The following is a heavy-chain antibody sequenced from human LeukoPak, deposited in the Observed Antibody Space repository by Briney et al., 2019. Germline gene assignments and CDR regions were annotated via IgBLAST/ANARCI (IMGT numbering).Heavy chain of an antibody. D-gene: IGHD1-26*01. V-gene: IGHV4-4*08. Sequence: PSETLSLTCTVSGGLINSFYWHLIRQSPGKGLEWIASIHNSDSNYNPSLRSRAIVSVDTSKNQLSLNVSSVTTADTAVYYCARDVYYSGKYDWLDPWGQGTRVTVSS. CDR1: GGLINSFY. J-gene: IGHJ5*02. CDR2: IHNSDS. CDR3: ARDVYYSGKYDWLDP.